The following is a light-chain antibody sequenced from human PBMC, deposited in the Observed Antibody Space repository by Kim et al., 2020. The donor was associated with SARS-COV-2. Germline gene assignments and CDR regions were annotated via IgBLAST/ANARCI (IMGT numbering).Light chain of an antibody. CDR2: LNSDGRH. Sequence: QLVLTQSPSASASLGASVKLTCTLSSGHSRYAIAWHQQQPEKGPRYLMKLNSDGRHTKGDGVPDRFSGSSSGAERYLTISSLQSEDEADYYCQTWGTGIRVLGGGTQLTVL. V-gene: IGLV4-69*01. CDR3: QTWGTGIRV. CDR1: SGHSRYA. J-gene: IGLJ3*02.